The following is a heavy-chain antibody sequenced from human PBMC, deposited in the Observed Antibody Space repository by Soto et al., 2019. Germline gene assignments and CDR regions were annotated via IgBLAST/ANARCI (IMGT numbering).Heavy chain of an antibody. D-gene: IGHD6-13*01. V-gene: IGHV3-21*01. CDR2: ISSSSSYI. J-gene: IGHJ5*02. CDR3: AGDGYSSSLGFDP. CDR1: GFTFSSYS. Sequence: GGSLRLSCAASGFTFSSYSMNWVRQAPGKGLEWVSSISSSSSYIYYADSVKGRFTISRDNAKNSLYLQMNSLRAEDTAVYYCAGDGYSSSLGFDPWGQGTLVTVSS.